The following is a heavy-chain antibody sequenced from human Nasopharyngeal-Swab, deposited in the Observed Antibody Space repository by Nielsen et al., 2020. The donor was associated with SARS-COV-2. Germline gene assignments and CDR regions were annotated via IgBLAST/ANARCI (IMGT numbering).Heavy chain of an antibody. CDR1: GYIFTDYH. CDR2: INANSGVT. CDR3: AREPDMVRGITLFDY. D-gene: IGHD3-10*01. J-gene: IGHJ4*02. V-gene: IGHV1-2*07. Sequence: ASVKVSCKASGYIFTDYHLHWIRQAPGHGLEWLGWINANSGVTNYAHKFKGRLTVTRDTSMNTAYMDLSTLRSDDTAVYYCAREPDMVRGITLFDYWGQGTLVTVSS.